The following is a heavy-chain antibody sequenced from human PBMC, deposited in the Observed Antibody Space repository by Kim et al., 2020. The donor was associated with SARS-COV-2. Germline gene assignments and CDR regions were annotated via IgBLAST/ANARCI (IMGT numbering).Heavy chain of an antibody. Sequence: LMSRVTISVDTSKNQFSLKLSSVTAADTAVYYCARVGIVVVPAAISWFDPWGQGTLVTVSS. CDR3: ARVGIVVVPAAISWFDP. D-gene: IGHD2-2*02. J-gene: IGHJ5*02. V-gene: IGHV4-59*01.